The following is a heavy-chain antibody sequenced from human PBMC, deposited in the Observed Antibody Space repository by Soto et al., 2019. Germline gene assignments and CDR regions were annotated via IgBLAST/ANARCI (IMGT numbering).Heavy chain of an antibody. Sequence: EVQLVESGGGVVQPGGSLRLSCAASGFSFNTWMHWVRQAPGKGLVWLSRINSAGSSTTYADSVEGRFFVSRDNAKNPLYLQINSLTADDTAVYYCTRGASGYGNFDYWGQGVLLTVSS. CDR2: INSAGSST. J-gene: IGHJ4*02. CDR3: TRGASGYGNFDY. D-gene: IGHD5-12*01. V-gene: IGHV3-74*01. CDR1: GFSFNTW.